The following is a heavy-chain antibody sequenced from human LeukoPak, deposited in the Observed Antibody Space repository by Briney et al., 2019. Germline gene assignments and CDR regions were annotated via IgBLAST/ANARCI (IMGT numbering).Heavy chain of an antibody. CDR1: GFTFSSYS. D-gene: IGHD3-22*01. V-gene: IGHV3-21*04. J-gene: IGHJ4*02. CDR3: AKSPWDYDSSGYYYAFIDY. Sequence: GGSLRLSCAASGFTFSSYSMNWGRQAPGKGLEWVSSISSSSSYIYYADSVKGRFTISRDNSKNTLYLQMNSLRAEDTAVYYCAKSPWDYDSSGYYYAFIDYWGQGTLVTVSS. CDR2: ISSSSSYI.